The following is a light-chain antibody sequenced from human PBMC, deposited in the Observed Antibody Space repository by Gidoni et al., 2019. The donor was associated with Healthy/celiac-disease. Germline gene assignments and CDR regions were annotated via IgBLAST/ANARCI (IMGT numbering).Light chain of an antibody. V-gene: IGKV3-20*01. CDR1: QSVSSSY. CDR3: QQYGSSPPT. CDR2: GAS. Sequence: EIVLTQSPGTLSLSPGERATLSCRASQSVSSSYLAWYQQKPGQAPRLLIYGASSRATGIPDRFSGSGSGTDFTLTISRLEPEDFAVYYCQQYGSSPPTCXXXTKVEIK. J-gene: IGKJ1*01.